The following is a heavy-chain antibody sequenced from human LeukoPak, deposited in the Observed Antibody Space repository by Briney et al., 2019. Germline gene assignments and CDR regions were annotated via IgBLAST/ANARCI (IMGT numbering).Heavy chain of an antibody. CDR3: ARECSGGSCYLGPDAFDI. CDR2: ISSSSTI. J-gene: IGHJ3*02. V-gene: IGHV3-48*04. CDR1: GFTFSSYS. Sequence: GGSLRLSCAASGFTFSSYSMNWVRQAPGKGLEWVSYISSSSTIYYADSVKGRFTISRDNAKNSLYLQMNSLRAEDTAVYYCARECSGGSCYLGPDAFDIWGQGTMVTVSS. D-gene: IGHD2-15*01.